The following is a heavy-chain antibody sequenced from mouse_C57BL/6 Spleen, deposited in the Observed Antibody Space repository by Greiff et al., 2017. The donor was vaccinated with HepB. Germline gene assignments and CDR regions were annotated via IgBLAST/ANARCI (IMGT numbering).Heavy chain of an antibody. J-gene: IGHJ4*01. CDR1: GFTFSSYA. CDR3: ARDRRSLYAMDY. V-gene: IGHV5-4*01. Sequence: EVKLMESGGGLVKPGGSLKLSCAASGFTFSSYAMSWVRQPPEKRLEWVATISDGGSYTYYPDNVKGRFTISRDNAKNNLYLQMSHLKSEDTAMYYCARDRRSLYAMDYWGQGTSVTVSS. CDR2: ISDGGSYT.